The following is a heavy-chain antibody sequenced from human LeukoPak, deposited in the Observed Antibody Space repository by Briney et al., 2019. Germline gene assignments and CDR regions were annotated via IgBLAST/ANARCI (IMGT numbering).Heavy chain of an antibody. CDR2: INPNSGGT. CDR3: ARAQDTAMVTGMDV. Sequence: ASVKVSCKASGYTFTSYDIDWVRQATGQGLEWMGWINPNSGGTNYAQKFQGRVTMTRDTSISTAYMELSRLRSDDTAVYYCARAQDTAMVTGMDVWGQGTTVSVSS. CDR1: GYTFTSYD. D-gene: IGHD5-18*01. J-gene: IGHJ6*02. V-gene: IGHV1-2*02.